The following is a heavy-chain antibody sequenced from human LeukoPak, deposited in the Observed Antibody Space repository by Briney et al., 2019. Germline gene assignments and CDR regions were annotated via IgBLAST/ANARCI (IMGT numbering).Heavy chain of an antibody. J-gene: IGHJ5*02. Sequence: ASVTVSFKASGYTYTHYFLHRVRPPPGKGLDWMGWSNPTTGGTNYAQKLQGRVTITRDTSISTGYMELSSLKSDDTAVYYCARDRAGSWCDLWGQGTLVTVSS. CDR3: ARDRAGSWCDL. CDR1: GYTYTHYF. CDR2: SNPTTGGT. V-gene: IGHV1-2*02.